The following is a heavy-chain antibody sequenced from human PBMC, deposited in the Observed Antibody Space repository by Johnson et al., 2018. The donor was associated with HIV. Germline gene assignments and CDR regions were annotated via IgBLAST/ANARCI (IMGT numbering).Heavy chain of an antibody. CDR2: ISWNSGSI. CDR1: GFTFDDYA. CDR3: ATSQLALPPGVFDI. D-gene: IGHD6-6*01. V-gene: IGHV3-9*01. Sequence: QLVESGGGLVQPGRSLRLSCAASGFTFDDYAMHWVRQAPGKGLEWVSGISWNSGSIGYADSVKGRFTISRDNAKNSLYLQMNSLRAEDTAVYYCATSQLALPPGVFDIWGQGTMVTVSS. J-gene: IGHJ3*02.